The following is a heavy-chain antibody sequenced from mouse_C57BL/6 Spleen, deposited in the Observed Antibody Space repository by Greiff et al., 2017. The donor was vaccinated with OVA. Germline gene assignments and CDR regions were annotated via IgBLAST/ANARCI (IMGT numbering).Heavy chain of an antibody. J-gene: IGHJ4*01. CDR1: GFTFSSYT. V-gene: IGHV5-9*01. CDR2: ISGGGGNT. CDR3: ARHYYDYDGDY. D-gene: IGHD2-4*01. Sequence: EVKLMESGGGLVKPGGSLKLSCAASGFTFSSYTMSWVRQTPEKRLEWVATISGGGGNTYYPDSVKGRFTISRDNAKNTLYLQMSSLRSEDTALYYCARHYYDYDGDYWGQGTSVTVSS.